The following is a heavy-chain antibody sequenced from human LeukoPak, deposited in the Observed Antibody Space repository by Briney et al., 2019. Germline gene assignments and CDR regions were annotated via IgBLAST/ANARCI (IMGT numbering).Heavy chain of an antibody. CDR2: ISSSSSTI. D-gene: IGHD2-2*02. CDR1: GFTFSSYS. Sequence: GGSLRLSCAASGFTFSSYSMNWVRQAPGKGLEWVSYISSSSSTIYYADSVKGRFTISRDNAKNSLYLQMNSLRAEDTAVYYCAKLEGYCSSTSCYNGFDYWGQGTLVAVSS. CDR3: AKLEGYCSSTSCYNGFDY. V-gene: IGHV3-48*01. J-gene: IGHJ4*02.